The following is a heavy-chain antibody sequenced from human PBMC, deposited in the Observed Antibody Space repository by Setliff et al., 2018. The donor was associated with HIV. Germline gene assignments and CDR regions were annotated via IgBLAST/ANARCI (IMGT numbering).Heavy chain of an antibody. J-gene: IGHJ3*02. CDR2: IYTSGST. V-gene: IGHV4-4*09. Sequence: SETLSLTCTVSGDSISTYCWIWIRQPPGKGLEWIGNIYTSGSTNYNPSLKSRVTISVDTSKNQFSLKLSSVTAADTAVYYCARRGGAIGYDRTRRPSFNAFDIWGQGTMVTVSS. D-gene: IGHD3-22*01. CDR3: ARRGGAIGYDRTRRPSFNAFDI. CDR1: GDSISTYC.